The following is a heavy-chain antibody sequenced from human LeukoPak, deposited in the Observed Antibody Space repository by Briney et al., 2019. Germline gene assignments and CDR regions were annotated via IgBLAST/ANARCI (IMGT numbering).Heavy chain of an antibody. J-gene: IGHJ6*03. CDR1: GGTFSSYA. CDR3: ARSYGSGSRMDV. V-gene: IGHV1-69*13. D-gene: IGHD3-10*01. Sequence: AASVKVSCKASGGTFSSYAISWVRQAPGQGLEWMGGIIPIFGTANYAQKFQGRVTITADESTSTAYMELSSLRSEDTAVYYCARSYGSGSRMDVWGKGTTVTVSS. CDR2: IIPIFGTA.